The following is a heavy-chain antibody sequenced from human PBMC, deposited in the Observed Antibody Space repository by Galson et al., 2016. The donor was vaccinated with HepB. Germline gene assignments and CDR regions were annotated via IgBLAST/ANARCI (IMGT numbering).Heavy chain of an antibody. J-gene: IGHJ4*02. Sequence: SETLSLTCSVSGGSITAYYWGWFRQPPGKGLEWIGYFHYSGRTTYNPSLTGRVNISVYTSKSQFSLNMNSVTAVDTAFYYCTGGRGWLVDYWGQGALFTVSS. V-gene: IGHV4-59*01. CDR1: GGSITAYY. CDR3: TGGRGWLVDY. D-gene: IGHD6-19*01. CDR2: FHYSGRT.